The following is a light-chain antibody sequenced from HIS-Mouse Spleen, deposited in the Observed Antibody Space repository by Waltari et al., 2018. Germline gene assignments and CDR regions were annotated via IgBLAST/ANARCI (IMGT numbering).Light chain of an antibody. CDR2: AAS. CDR1: HAMSNY. V-gene: IGKV1-27*01. CDR3: QKYNSAPLL. J-gene: IGKJ2*01. Sequence: IQMTQSPSSLSASVGARVPITCRPRHAMSNYLAWYQQKPGKVPKLLIYAASTLQSGVPSRFSGSGSGTDFTLTISSLQPEDVATYYCQKYNSAPLLFGQGTKLEIK.